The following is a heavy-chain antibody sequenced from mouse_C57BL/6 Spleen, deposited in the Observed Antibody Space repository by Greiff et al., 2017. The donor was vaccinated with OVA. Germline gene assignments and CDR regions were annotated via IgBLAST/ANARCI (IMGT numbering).Heavy chain of an antibody. J-gene: IGHJ4*01. CDR2: IHPNSGST. Sequence: VQLQQPGAELVKPGASVKLSCKASGYTFTSYWMHWVKQRPGQGLEWIGMIHPNSGSTNYNEKFKSKATLTVDKSSSTAYMQLSSLTSEDSAVYYCARDYYSNFYYAMDYWGQGTSVTVSS. CDR1: GYTFTSYW. D-gene: IGHD2-5*01. CDR3: ARDYYSNFYYAMDY. V-gene: IGHV1-64*01.